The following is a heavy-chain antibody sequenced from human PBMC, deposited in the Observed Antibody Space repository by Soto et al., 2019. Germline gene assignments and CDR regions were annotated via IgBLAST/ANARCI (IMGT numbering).Heavy chain of an antibody. CDR1: GFTFSSYS. J-gene: IGHJ3*02. V-gene: IGHV3-48*01. CDR2: ISSSSSTI. CDR3: ASTEDYYGSGSYYNVNDAFDI. Sequence: GGSLRLSCAASGFTFSSYSMNWVRQAPGKGLEWVSYISSSSSTIYYADSVKGRFTISRDNAKNSLYLQMNSLRAEDTAVYYCASTEDYYGSGSYYNVNDAFDIWGQGTMVTVSS. D-gene: IGHD3-10*01.